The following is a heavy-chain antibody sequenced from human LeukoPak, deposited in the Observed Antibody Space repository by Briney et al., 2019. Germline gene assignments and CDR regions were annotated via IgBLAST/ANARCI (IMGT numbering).Heavy chain of an antibody. CDR3: ARDTLGEGEDANYAVYYFDY. CDR1: GFTFSSYA. J-gene: IGHJ4*02. CDR2: ISSNGGST. D-gene: IGHD4/OR15-4a*01. Sequence: GGSLRLSCAASGFTFSSYAMHLVSQAPGKGLEYVSAISSNGGSTYYANSVKGRFTISRDNGKNSLDLQMNSLRADDTAVYYCARDTLGEGEDANYAVYYFDYWGQGTVVTVSS. V-gene: IGHV3-64*01.